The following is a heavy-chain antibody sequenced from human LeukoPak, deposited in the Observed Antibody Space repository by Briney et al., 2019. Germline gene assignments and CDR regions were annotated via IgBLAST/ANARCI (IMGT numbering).Heavy chain of an antibody. CDR3: ARGYSGYSYYYYYMDV. Sequence: SVKVSCKASGGTFSSYAISWVRQAPGQGREWMGGIIPILGTANDAQKFQGRVTITTDESTSTAYMKLSSLRSKDTAVYYCARGYSGYSYYYYYMDVWGKGTTVTVSS. CDR1: GGTFSSYA. J-gene: IGHJ6*03. CDR2: IIPILGTA. V-gene: IGHV1-69*05. D-gene: IGHD5-12*01.